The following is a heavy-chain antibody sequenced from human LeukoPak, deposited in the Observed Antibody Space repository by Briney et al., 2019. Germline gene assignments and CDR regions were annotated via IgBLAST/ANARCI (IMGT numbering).Heavy chain of an antibody. J-gene: IGHJ4*02. CDR1: GFTFSTYS. V-gene: IGHV3-30*03. Sequence: GGSLRLSCAASGFTFSTYSMNWVRQAPGKGLEWVAVISKDGSDKYYPGSVRGRFTISRDNSKNTIYLQMDSLRAEDTAIYYCARDYWWNYDYWGQGTLVTVSS. CDR3: ARDYWWNYDY. CDR2: ISKDGSDK. D-gene: IGHD1-7*01.